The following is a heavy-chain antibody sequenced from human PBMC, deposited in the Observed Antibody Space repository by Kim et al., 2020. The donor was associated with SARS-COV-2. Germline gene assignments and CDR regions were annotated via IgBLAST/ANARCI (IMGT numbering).Heavy chain of an antibody. CDR2: IYPGDSDT. CDR3: ARRGVDTANPSSWYFDY. Sequence: GESLKISCKGSGYSFTSYWIGWVRQMPGKGLEWMGIIYPGDSDTRYSPSFQGQVTISADKSISTAYLQWSSLKASDTAMYYCARRGVDTANPSSWYFDYWGQGTLVTVSS. D-gene: IGHD5-18*01. CDR1: GYSFTSYW. J-gene: IGHJ4*02. V-gene: IGHV5-51*01.